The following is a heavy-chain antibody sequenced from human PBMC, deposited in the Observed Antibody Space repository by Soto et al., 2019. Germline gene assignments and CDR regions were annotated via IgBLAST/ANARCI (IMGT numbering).Heavy chain of an antibody. CDR1: GFTFSSYG. D-gene: IGHD6-6*01. Sequence: QVQLVESGGGVVQPGRSLRLSCAASGFTFSSYGMHWVRQAPGKGLEWVAVIWYDGSNKYYADSVKGRFTISRDNSKNTLYLQMNSLRAEDTAVYYCARDPGIAAPPDGLHDYWGQGTLVTVSS. CDR3: ARDPGIAAPPDGLHDY. V-gene: IGHV3-33*01. J-gene: IGHJ4*02. CDR2: IWYDGSNK.